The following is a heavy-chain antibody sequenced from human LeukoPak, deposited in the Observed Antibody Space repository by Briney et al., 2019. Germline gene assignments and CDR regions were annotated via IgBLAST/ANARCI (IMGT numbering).Heavy chain of an antibody. V-gene: IGHV3-23*01. CDR2: ISGSGGST. CDR3: AKGYCSGGSCYSDYYYYYMDV. Sequence: GGSLRLSCAASGSTFSSYAMSWVREAPGKGLEWVSAISGSGGSTYYADSVKGRFTISRDNSKNTLYLQMNSLRAEDTAVYYCAKGYCSGGSCYSDYYYYYMDVWGKGTTVTVSS. CDR1: GSTFSSYA. D-gene: IGHD2-15*01. J-gene: IGHJ6*03.